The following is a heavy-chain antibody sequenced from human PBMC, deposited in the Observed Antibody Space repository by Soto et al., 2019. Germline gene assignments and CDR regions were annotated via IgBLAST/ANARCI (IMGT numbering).Heavy chain of an antibody. CDR2: IYYSGST. J-gene: IGHJ3*02. V-gene: IGHV4-30-4*01. Sequence: SETLSITCTVSGGSISSGDYYWSWIRQPPGKGLEWIGYIYYSGSTYYNPSLKSRVTISVDTSKNQFSLKLSSVTATDTAVYYCARGGGTYYYDSSGYYLGDAFDIWGQGTMVTVSS. CDR3: ARGGGTYYYDSSGYYLGDAFDI. CDR1: GGSISSGDYY. D-gene: IGHD3-22*01.